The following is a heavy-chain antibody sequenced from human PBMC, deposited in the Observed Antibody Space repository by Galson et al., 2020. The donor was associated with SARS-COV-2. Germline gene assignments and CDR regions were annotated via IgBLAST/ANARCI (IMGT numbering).Heavy chain of an antibody. D-gene: IGHD3-10*01. Sequence: GGSLRLSCAASGFTFSSYAMSWVRQAPGKGLEWVSAISGSGGSTYYADSVKGRFTISRDNSKNTLYLQMNSLRAEDTAVYYCAKDATGEGSPHYYYYMDVWGKGTTVTVSS. V-gene: IGHV3-23*01. CDR2: ISGSGGST. CDR3: AKDATGEGSPHYYYYMDV. CDR1: GFTFSSYA. J-gene: IGHJ6*03.